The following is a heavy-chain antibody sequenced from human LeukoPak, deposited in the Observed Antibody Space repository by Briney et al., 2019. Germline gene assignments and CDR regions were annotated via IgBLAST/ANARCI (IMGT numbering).Heavy chain of an antibody. CDR2: INPNSGGT. D-gene: IGHD3-3*01. Sequence: GASVKVSCKASGYTFTGYYMHWVRQAPGQGLEWMGWINPNSGGTNYVQKFQGRVTMTRDTSISTAYMELSRLRSDDTAVYYCASRPYDFWSGFGPWGQGTLVTVSS. CDR1: GYTFTGYY. V-gene: IGHV1-2*02. J-gene: IGHJ5*02. CDR3: ASRPYDFWSGFGP.